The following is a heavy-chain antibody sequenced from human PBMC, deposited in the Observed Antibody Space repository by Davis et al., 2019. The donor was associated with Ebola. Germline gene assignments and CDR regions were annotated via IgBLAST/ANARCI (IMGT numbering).Heavy chain of an antibody. CDR1: GGSISSYY. J-gene: IGHJ6*02. V-gene: IGHV4-59*01. Sequence: PSETLSLTCTVSGGSISSYYWSWIRQPPGKGLEWIGYIYYSGSTNYNPSLKSRVTISVDTSKNQFSLKLSSVTAADTAVYYCARGTYPDYDFWSGYYKHTVTYYYYGMDVWGQGTTVTVSS. CDR2: IYYSGST. D-gene: IGHD3-3*01. CDR3: ARGTYPDYDFWSGYYKHTVTYYYYGMDV.